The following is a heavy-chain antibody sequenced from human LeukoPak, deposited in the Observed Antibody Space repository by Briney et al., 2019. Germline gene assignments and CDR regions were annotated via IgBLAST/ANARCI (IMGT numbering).Heavy chain of an antibody. CDR2: ISSSSSYI. CDR1: GFTFSSYS. CDR3: ARVRGYDINDDY. D-gene: IGHD3-9*01. Sequence: GGSLRLSCAASGFTFSSYSMNWVRQAPGKGLEWVSSISSSSSYIYYADSVKGRFTISRDNAKNSLYLQMNSLRAEDTAVYYCARVRGYDINDDYWGQGTLVTVSP. V-gene: IGHV3-21*01. J-gene: IGHJ4*02.